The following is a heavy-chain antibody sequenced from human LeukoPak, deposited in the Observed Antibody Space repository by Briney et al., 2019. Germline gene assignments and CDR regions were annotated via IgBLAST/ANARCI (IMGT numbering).Heavy chain of an antibody. D-gene: IGHD1-7*01. CDR1: GGSVSGGNYY. V-gene: IGHV4-61*01. CDR3: TRTGSTGGY. J-gene: IGHJ4*02. Sequence: SETLSLTCTVSGGSVSGGNYYCSWIRQSPGKGLEWIGYIHYSGSAVYNPSLKSRVTMSIDTSKNQFSLNLSSATAADTAVYYCTRTGSTGGYWGQGTLVTVSS. CDR2: IHYSGSA.